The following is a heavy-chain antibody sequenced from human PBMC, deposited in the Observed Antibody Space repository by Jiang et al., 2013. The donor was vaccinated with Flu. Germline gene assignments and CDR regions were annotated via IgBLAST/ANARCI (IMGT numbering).Heavy chain of an antibody. Sequence: QLVESGGGVVQPGGSLRLSCAASGFSFNNHDMHWVRQAPGKGLEWLAFIRYDGSNQYYADSVKGRFTISRDNSVDTLYLQMNSLRTEDTAIYYCAKDSSRHLLQYFTWLNQGELHYWGQGTLVTVSS. CDR2: IRYDGSNQ. CDR3: AKDSSRHLLQYFTWLNQGELHY. CDR1: GFSFNNHD. D-gene: IGHD3-9*01. J-gene: IGHJ4*02. V-gene: IGHV3-30*02.